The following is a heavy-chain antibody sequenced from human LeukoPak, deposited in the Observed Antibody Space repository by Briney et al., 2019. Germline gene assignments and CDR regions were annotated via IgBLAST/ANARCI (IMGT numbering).Heavy chain of an antibody. D-gene: IGHD5-18*01. J-gene: IGHJ5*02. CDR1: GFTFSRYT. Sequence: GGSLRLSCAASGFTFSRYTMGWVRQAPGKGLEWVSAISGSGGSTYYADSVKGRFTISRDNSKNTLYLQMNSLRAEDTAVYYCAKDQGPPLGLGYDWFDPWGQGTLVTVSS. CDR2: ISGSGGST. V-gene: IGHV3-23*01. CDR3: AKDQGPPLGLGYDWFDP.